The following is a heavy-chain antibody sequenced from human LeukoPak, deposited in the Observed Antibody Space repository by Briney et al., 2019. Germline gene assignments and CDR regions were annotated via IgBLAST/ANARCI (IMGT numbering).Heavy chain of an antibody. Sequence: GGSLRLSCAASGFTFSSYGIHWVRQAPGKGLEWVAFIGHDGSNEYYADSVKGRFTISRDNSKNTLYLQMNSLKPEDTAVYYCAKDDYGSGDYWGQGTPVTVSS. V-gene: IGHV3-30*02. D-gene: IGHD3-10*01. CDR2: IGHDGSNE. J-gene: IGHJ4*02. CDR1: GFTFSSYG. CDR3: AKDDYGSGDY.